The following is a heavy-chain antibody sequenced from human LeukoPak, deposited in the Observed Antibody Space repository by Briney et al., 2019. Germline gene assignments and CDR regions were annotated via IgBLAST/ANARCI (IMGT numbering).Heavy chain of an antibody. CDR2: ISSSGSTI. CDR3: ARGGSYAAGGEFDY. V-gene: IGHV3-11*01. J-gene: IGHJ4*02. D-gene: IGHD1-26*01. Sequence: PSETLSLTCTVSGGSISSSSYYWGWVRQAPGTGLEWVSYISSSGSTIYYADSVKGRFTISRDNAKNLLYLQMNSLRAEDTAVYYCARGGSYAAGGEFDYWGQGTLVTVSS. CDR1: GGSISSSSYY.